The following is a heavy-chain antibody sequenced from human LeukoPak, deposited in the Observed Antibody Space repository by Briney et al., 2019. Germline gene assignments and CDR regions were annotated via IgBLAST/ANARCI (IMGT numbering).Heavy chain of an antibody. D-gene: IGHD6-19*01. CDR1: GGSISGYY. V-gene: IGHV4-59*01. J-gene: IGHJ5*02. Sequence: SEALSLTCTVSGGSISGYYWSWIRQTPGQGLEWIWYIHYSGSTNYNPALKRRVTLSLDISKNQFSLNLNCMTAADTTAYYCARAGQWLSDWFDPWGQGTMVTVSS. CDR3: ARAGQWLSDWFDP. CDR2: IHYSGST.